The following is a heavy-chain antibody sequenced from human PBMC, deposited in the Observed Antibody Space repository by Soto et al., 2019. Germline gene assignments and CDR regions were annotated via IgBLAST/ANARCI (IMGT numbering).Heavy chain of an antibody. Sequence: GGRLRRYCAICGFTCSTYAMSKNRQGPGKGLDWVAVISYDGSNTYYADSVKGRFTISRDNMVYLQMNSLRAEDTAVYYCARDQGRSITCQLDYWGQGTLVTVSP. CDR1: GFTCSTYA. V-gene: IGHV3-30-3*01. J-gene: IGHJ4*02. D-gene: IGHD2-2*01. CDR2: ISYDGSNT. CDR3: ARDQGRSITCQLDY.